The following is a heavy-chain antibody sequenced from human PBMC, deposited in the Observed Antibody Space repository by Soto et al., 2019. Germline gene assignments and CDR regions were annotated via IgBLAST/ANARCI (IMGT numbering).Heavy chain of an antibody. Sequence: PPVKVSCKASGYTFTRHDINWVRQATGQGLEWMGWMNPNSGNTGYAQKFQGRVTMTRKTSISTAYMELSSLRSEDTAVYCCASGGYCSGGTCCGHRYLNFCDRGPMGTVSS. D-gene: IGHD2-15*01. CDR2: MNPNSGNT. CDR1: GYTFTRHD. J-gene: IGHJ2*01. CDR3: ASGGYCSGGTCCGHRYLNF. V-gene: IGHV1-8*01.